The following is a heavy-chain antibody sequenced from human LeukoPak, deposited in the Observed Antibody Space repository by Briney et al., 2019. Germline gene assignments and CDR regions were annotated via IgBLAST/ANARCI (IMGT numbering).Heavy chain of an antibody. J-gene: IGHJ4*02. D-gene: IGHD3-22*01. CDR1: GYTFTSYA. V-gene: IGHV7-4-1*02. CDR2: INTNTGNP. Sequence: ASVKVSCTASGYTFTSYAMNWVRQAPGQGLEWMGWINTNTGNPTYAQGFTGRFVFSLDTSVSTAYLQISSLKAEDTAVYYCARGSRYYYDSSGYFAAGFYFDYWGQGTLVTVSS. CDR3: ARGSRYYYDSSGYFAAGFYFDY.